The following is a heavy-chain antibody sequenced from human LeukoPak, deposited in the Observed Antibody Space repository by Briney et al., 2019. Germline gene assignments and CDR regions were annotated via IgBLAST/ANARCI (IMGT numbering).Heavy chain of an antibody. CDR2: IGSGSSPI. Sequence: GGSLRLSCVASGFTFSTFGMNWVRQAPGKGLEWVSYIGSGSSPIYYADSVKGRFIMSRDNAKNSLYLQMNSLRDEDAAVYYCARVSPSGYDYWGQGTLVTVSS. J-gene: IGHJ4*02. D-gene: IGHD3-22*01. CDR1: GFTFSTFG. V-gene: IGHV3-48*02. CDR3: ARVSPSGYDY.